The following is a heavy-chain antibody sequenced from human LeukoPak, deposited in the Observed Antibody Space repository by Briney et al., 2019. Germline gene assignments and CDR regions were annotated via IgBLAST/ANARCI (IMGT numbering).Heavy chain of an antibody. J-gene: IGHJ3*02. V-gene: IGHV4-61*02. Sequence: NPSQTLSLTCTVSDGSISSGSYYWSWIRQPAGKGLEWIGRIYTSGSTNYNPSLKSRVTISLDTSKNQFSLKLSSVTAADTAVYYCASNRSPRSKLDAFDIWGQGTMVTVSS. CDR3: ASNRSPRSKLDAFDI. CDR2: IYTSGST. D-gene: IGHD2/OR15-2a*01. CDR1: DGSISSGSYY.